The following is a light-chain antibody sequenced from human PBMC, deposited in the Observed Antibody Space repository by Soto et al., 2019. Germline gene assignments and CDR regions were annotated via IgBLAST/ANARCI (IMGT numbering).Light chain of an antibody. CDR2: DVT. CDR1: SSDIGGYNF. V-gene: IGLV2-14*03. Sequence: QAVVTQPASVSGSPGQSITISCTGTSSDIGGYNFVSWYQQHPGKAPKLMIYDVTNRPPGLSDRFSGSKSGNTASLTISGLQXEXEXDYYCSSYTTSSTLVFGGGTKLTVL. CDR3: SSYTTSSTLV. J-gene: IGLJ3*02.